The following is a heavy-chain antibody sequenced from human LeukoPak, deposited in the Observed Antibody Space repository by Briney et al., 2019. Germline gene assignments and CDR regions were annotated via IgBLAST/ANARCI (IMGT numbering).Heavy chain of an antibody. CDR2: MKPNSGNT. Sequence: ASVKVSRKASGYTFTSYDINWVRQATGQGLEWMGWMKPNSGNTAYAQKLQGRVTMTRNTSITTAYMELNSLRSGDTAVYYCARGSLSTVSSASYNMDVWGQGTTVTVS. J-gene: IGHJ6*02. CDR3: ARGSLSTVSSASYNMDV. CDR1: GYTFTSYD. D-gene: IGHD2-2*01. V-gene: IGHV1-8*01.